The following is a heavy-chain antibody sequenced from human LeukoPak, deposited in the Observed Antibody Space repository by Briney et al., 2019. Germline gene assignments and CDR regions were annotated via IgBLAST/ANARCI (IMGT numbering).Heavy chain of an antibody. CDR3: ASGRGPFDY. CDR2: IYYSGTT. Sequence: SETLSLTCTVSGGSISGDYWSWIRQPPGKGLEWIGYIYYSGTTKYNPSLKSRVTISVDTSKNQFSLKLSTVTAADTAVYYCASGRGPFDYWGQGTLVTVSS. CDR1: GGSISGDY. J-gene: IGHJ4*02. V-gene: IGHV4-59*01. D-gene: IGHD5-12*01.